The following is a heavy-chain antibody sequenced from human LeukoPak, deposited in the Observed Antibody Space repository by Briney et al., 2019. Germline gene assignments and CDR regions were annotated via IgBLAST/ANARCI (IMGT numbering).Heavy chain of an antibody. Sequence: PGGSLRLSCAASGFTFSSYAMSWVRQAPGKGLEWVSAISGSGGSTYYADSVKGRFTISRDNSKNTLYLQMNSLRAEDTAVYYCAKDPRDIVVVPAAGFDYWGQGTLATVSS. V-gene: IGHV3-23*01. J-gene: IGHJ4*02. CDR3: AKDPRDIVVVPAAGFDY. CDR1: GFTFSSYA. D-gene: IGHD2-2*01. CDR2: ISGSGGST.